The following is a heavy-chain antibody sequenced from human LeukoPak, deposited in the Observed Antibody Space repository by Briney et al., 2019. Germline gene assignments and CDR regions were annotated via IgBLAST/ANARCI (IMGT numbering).Heavy chain of an antibody. Sequence: SETLSLTCTVSGASISSSNYYWGWIRQPPGKGLEWIGSIYHSGSTYYNPSLKSRVTISVDTSKNQFSLKLSSVTAADTAVYYCARGGGMGYCSSTSCYQIDYWGQGTLVTVSS. CDR2: IYHSGST. V-gene: IGHV4-39*07. J-gene: IGHJ4*02. D-gene: IGHD2-2*01. CDR3: ARGGGMGYCSSTSCYQIDY. CDR1: GASISSSNYY.